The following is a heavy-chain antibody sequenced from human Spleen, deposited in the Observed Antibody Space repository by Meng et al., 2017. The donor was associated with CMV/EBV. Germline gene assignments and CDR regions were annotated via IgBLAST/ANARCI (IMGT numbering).Heavy chain of an antibody. V-gene: IGHV1-69*05. CDR3: ASGWRIAAAGSGYYFDY. D-gene: IGHD6-13*01. CDR2: IIPIFGTA. CDR1: TVSSYA. Sequence: TVSSYAISWVSQAPGQGLEWMGGIIPIFGTANYAQKFQGRVTITTDESTSTAYMELSSLRSEDTAVYYCASGWRIAAAGSGYYFDYWGQGTLVTVSS. J-gene: IGHJ4*02.